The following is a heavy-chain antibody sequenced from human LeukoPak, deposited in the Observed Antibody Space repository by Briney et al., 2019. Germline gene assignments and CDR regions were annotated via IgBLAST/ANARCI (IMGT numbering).Heavy chain of an antibody. CDR1: SGSISSSTYY. J-gene: IGHJ4*02. D-gene: IGHD3-22*01. CDR3: ATDYFKYNDGSGPFEY. CDR2: IYYTGST. Sequence: SETLSLTCTVSSGSISSSTYYWGWIRQPPGKGLEWIGTIYYTGSTYYNPSLKSRVTISVDTSKNQFSLKLTSVTAADTAIYYCATDYFKYNDGSGPFEYWGQGTLVTVST. V-gene: IGHV4-39*07.